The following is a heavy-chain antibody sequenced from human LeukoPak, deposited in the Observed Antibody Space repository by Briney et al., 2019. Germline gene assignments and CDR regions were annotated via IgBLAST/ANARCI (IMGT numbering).Heavy chain of an antibody. V-gene: IGHV4-59*08. CDR2: MYYSGST. Sequence: SETLSLTCTVSGGSISSYYWSWIRQPPGKGLERIGYMYYSGSTNYNPSLKSRVTISVDTSKDQFSLQLSSVTAADTAVYYCARRAYSSGYYYFDYWGQGTLVTVSS. CDR1: GGSISSYY. CDR3: ARRAYSSGYYYFDY. J-gene: IGHJ4*02. D-gene: IGHD3-22*01.